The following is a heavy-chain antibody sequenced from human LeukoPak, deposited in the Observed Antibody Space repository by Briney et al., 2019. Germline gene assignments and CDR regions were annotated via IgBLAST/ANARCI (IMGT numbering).Heavy chain of an antibody. V-gene: IGHV3-48*01. J-gene: IGHJ4*02. CDR2: ISSSSSII. CDR3: ARRPGISDH. CDR1: AFTFSSYS. Sequence: GGSLRLSCAASAFTFSSYSMNWVRQAPGKGLEWVSYISSSSSIIYYADSVKGRFTISRDNAKNSLYLQTNSLRAEDTAVYYCARRPGISDHWGQGTLVTVSS. D-gene: IGHD2/OR15-2a*01.